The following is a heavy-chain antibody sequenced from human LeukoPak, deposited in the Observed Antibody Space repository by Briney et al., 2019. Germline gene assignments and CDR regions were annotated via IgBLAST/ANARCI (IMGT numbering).Heavy chain of an antibody. Sequence: SETLSLTCTVSGGSISSYYWSWIRQPPGKGLEWIGYIYYSGSTNYNPSLKSRVTISVDTSKNQFPLKLSSVTAADTAVYYCARHVYYGSGSYYPEFDYWGQGTLVTVSS. CDR3: ARHVYYGSGSYYPEFDY. CDR1: GGSISSYY. CDR2: IYYSGST. J-gene: IGHJ4*02. D-gene: IGHD3-10*01. V-gene: IGHV4-59*08.